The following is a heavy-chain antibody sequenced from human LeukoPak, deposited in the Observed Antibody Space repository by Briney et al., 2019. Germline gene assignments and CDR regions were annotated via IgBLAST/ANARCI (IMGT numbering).Heavy chain of an antibody. CDR1: GYTFTSYY. D-gene: IGHD2-15*01. CDR3: ARTHCSGGSCRLDAFDI. Sequence: VASVTVSFKASGYTFTSYYMHWVRQAPGQGLEWMGIINPSGGSTSYAQKFQGRVTMTRDMSTSTVYMELSSLRSEDTAVYYCARTHCSGGSCRLDAFDIWGQGTMVTVSS. J-gene: IGHJ3*02. CDR2: INPSGGST. V-gene: IGHV1-46*01.